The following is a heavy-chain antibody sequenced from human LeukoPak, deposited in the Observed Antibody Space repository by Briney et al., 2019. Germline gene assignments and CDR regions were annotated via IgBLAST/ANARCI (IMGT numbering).Heavy chain of an antibody. D-gene: IGHD1-26*01. CDR3: AALGDSIY. CDR2: IGHAGDT. Sequence: GGSLRLSCAASGFAFSSYGMHWVRPVSGKGLEWVSAIGHAGDTYYADSVKGRFTISREDAKNYFFLQMNSLRAGDTSVYFCAALGDSIYWGQGTLVTVSS. CDR1: GFAFSSYG. J-gene: IGHJ4*02. V-gene: IGHV3-13*01.